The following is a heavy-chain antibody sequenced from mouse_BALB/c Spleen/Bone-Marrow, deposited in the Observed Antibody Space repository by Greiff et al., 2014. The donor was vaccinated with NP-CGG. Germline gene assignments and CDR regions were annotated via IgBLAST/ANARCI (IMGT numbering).Heavy chain of an antibody. CDR1: GYTFTDYN. CDR2: IYPYNGGT. V-gene: IGHV1S29*02. D-gene: IGHD1-2*01. CDR3: ATRFITTAGY. J-gene: IGHJ2*01. Sequence: EVQLQQSGPGLVKPGASVKISCKAFGYTFTDYNMRWVKQSHGKSLEWIGYIYPYNGGTGYNQKFKSKATLTVDNSSSTAYMELCSLTSEDSAVYYCATRFITTAGYWGQGTTLTVSS.